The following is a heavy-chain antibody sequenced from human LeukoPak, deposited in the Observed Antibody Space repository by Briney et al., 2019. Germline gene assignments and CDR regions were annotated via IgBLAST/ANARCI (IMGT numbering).Heavy chain of an antibody. J-gene: IGHJ4*02. CDR3: ARSYAIVGVTPFDY. CDR2: IYYSGST. CDR1: GGSISSGGYY. Sequence: SQTLSLTCTVSGGSISSGGYYWSWIRQHPGKGLEWIGYIYYSGSTYYNPSLKSRVTISVDTSKNQFSLKLSSVTAADTVVYYCARSYAIVGVTPFDYWGQGTLVTVSS. V-gene: IGHV4-31*03. D-gene: IGHD1-26*01.